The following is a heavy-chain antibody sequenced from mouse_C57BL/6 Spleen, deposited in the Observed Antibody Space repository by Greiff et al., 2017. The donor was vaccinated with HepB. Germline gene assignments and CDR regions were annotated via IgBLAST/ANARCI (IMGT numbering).Heavy chain of an antibody. J-gene: IGHJ3*01. CDR3: ASPYDYDWFAY. CDR1: GYTFTDYY. D-gene: IGHD2-4*01. CDR2: INPNNGGT. V-gene: IGHV1-26*01. Sequence: EVQLQQSGPELVKPGASVKISCKASGYTFTDYYMNWVKQSHGKSLEWIGDINPNNGGTSYNQKFKGKATLTVDKSSSTAYMELRSLTSEDSAVYYCASPYDYDWFAYWGQGTLVTVSA.